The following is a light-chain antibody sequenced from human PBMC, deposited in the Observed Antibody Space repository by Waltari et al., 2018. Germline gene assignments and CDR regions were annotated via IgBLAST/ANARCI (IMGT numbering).Light chain of an antibody. V-gene: IGKV1-39*01. J-gene: IGKJ2*03. CDR3: QASYTTPYS. CDR2: AAS. CDR1: KNIRSY. Sequence: DLQMTQSPSSLSASVGDRVTIPCRASKNIRSYLRWYQQKPGIAPKLVIYAASTLQSGVPSRFSGSGSGTNFTLTITSLQAEDFATYFCQASYTTPYSFGQGTKVEIK.